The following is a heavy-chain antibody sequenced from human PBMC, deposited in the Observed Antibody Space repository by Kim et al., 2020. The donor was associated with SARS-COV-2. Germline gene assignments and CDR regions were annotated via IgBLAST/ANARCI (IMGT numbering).Heavy chain of an antibody. Sequence: GGSLRLSCAASGFTFSSYGMHWVRQAPGKGLEWVAVIWYDGSNKYYADSVKGRFTISRDNSKNTLYLQMNSLRAEDTAVYYCARTAAGNYHYYYGMDVWGQGTMVTVSS. CDR2: IWYDGSNK. V-gene: IGHV3-33*01. J-gene: IGHJ6*02. CDR3: ARTAAGNYHYYYGMDV. CDR1: GFTFSSYG. D-gene: IGHD6-13*01.